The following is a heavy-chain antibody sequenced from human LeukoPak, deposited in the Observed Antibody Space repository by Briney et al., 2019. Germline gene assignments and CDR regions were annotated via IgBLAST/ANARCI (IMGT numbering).Heavy chain of an antibody. V-gene: IGHV3-7*01. D-gene: IGHD3-10*01. CDR2: IKQYGSEK. Sequence: PGGSLRLSCAAPGFTFSNYWMSWVRQAPGKGLEWVADIKQYGSEKYYVDSVKGRFTISRDNAKNSLYLQMNSLRAEDTAVYYCARGDYFGSGTSFIDAFDIWGQGTMVTVS. J-gene: IGHJ3*02. CDR3: ARGDYFGSGTSFIDAFDI. CDR1: GFTFSNYW.